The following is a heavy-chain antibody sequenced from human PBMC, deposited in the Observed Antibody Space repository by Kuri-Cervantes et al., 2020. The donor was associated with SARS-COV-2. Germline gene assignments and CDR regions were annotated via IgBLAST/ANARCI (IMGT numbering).Heavy chain of an antibody. CDR3: AKDLKGTYYYDSRGDY. Sequence: GESLKISCAASGFTVSSNYMSWVRQAPGKGLEWVSVIYSCGSTYYADSVKGRFTISRDNSKNTVYLQMNSLRAEDTAVYYCAKDLKGTYYYDSRGDYWGQGTLVTVSS. D-gene: IGHD3-22*01. CDR1: GFTVSSNY. CDR2: IYSCGST. J-gene: IGHJ4*02. V-gene: IGHV3-53*01.